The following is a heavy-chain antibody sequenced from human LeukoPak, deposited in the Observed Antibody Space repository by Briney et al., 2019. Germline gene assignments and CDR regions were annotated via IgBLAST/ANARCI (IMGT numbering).Heavy chain of an antibody. D-gene: IGHD6-19*01. CDR2: IYYSGST. J-gene: IGHJ5*02. CDR3: ARGGSSGWPPDNWFDP. V-gene: IGHV4-31*03. Sequence: SETLSLTCTVSGGSISSGGYYWSWIRKHAGKGLEWTGYIYYSGSTYYNPSLKSRVTISVDTSKNQFSLKLSSVTAADTAVYYCARGGSSGWPPDNWFDPCGQGTLVTVSS. CDR1: GGSISSGGYY.